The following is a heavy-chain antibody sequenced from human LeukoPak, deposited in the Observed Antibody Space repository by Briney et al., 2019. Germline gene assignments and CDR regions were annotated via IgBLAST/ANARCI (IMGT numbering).Heavy chain of an antibody. V-gene: IGHV3-7*01. J-gene: IGHJ4*02. CDR3: ARGRYYDFWSGHDY. CDR1: GFTFSSYW. Sequence: GGSLRLSCAASGFTFSSYWMSWVRQAPGKGLEWVANIKQDGSEKYYVDSVKGRFTISRDNAKNSLYQQMNSLRAEDTAVYYCARGRYYDFWSGHDYWGQGTLVTVSS. D-gene: IGHD3-3*01. CDR2: IKQDGSEK.